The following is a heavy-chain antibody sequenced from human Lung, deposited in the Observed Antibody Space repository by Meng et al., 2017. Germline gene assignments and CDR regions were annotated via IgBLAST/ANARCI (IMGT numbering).Heavy chain of an antibody. CDR1: GSIFSDSD. CDR3: TIYNNGHI. D-gene: IGHD1-14*01. J-gene: IGHJ3*02. V-gene: IGHV3-73*02. Sequence: VKVLESGGGLVQPGESRKLSCVGSGSIFSDSDVHWVRQAYGKGLEWVGRIRTTGNTYTTTYSASVRGRFSISRDDSRNTAFLQMDGLKTEDTALYYCTIYNNGHIWGQGTLVTVSS. CDR2: IRTTGNTYTT.